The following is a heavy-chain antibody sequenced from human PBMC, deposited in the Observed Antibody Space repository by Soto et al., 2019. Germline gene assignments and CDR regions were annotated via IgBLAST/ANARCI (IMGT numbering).Heavy chain of an antibody. J-gene: IGHJ5*02. CDR3: ARGGGLNTRWYEGGFDA. CDR1: GGSFSRGYW. V-gene: IGHV4-4*02. Sequence: QVQLQESGPGLVKPSGTLSLTCGVSGGSFSRGYWWSWVRQPPGKGLEWIGEIYDSGTTKYSPSLKSRVTISVDKSKNQFSLRLTSVSAADTALYYCARGGGLNTRWYEGGFDAWGQGTLVTVSS. D-gene: IGHD6-13*01. CDR2: IYDSGTT.